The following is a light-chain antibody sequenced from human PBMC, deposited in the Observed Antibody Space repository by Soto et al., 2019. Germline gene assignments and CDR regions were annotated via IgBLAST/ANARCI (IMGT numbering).Light chain of an antibody. V-gene: IGLV2-23*02. J-gene: IGLJ3*02. CDR1: SSDVGSYNL. Sequence: QSVLTQPASVSVSPGQSITISCTGTSSDVGSYNLVSWYQQHPGKAPKLMIYEVSKRPSGVSNRFSGSKSGNTASLTISGLQAEDEADYYCCSYAGSSTLWVFGGGTKLTVL. CDR3: CSYAGSSTLWV. CDR2: EVS.